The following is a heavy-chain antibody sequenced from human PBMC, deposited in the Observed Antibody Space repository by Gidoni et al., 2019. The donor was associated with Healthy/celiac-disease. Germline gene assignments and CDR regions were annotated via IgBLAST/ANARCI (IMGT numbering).Heavy chain of an antibody. J-gene: IGHJ3*02. CDR3: AREDYDSSGYIGAFDI. CDR1: GFTFSSYG. D-gene: IGHD3-22*01. V-gene: IGHV3-33*01. Sequence: QVQLVESGGGVVQPGRSLRLSCAASGFTFSSYGMHWVRQAPGKGLEWVAVIWYDGSNKYYADSVKGRFTISRDNSKNTLYLQMNSLRAEDTAVYYCAREDYDSSGYIGAFDIWGQGTMVTVSS. CDR2: IWYDGSNK.